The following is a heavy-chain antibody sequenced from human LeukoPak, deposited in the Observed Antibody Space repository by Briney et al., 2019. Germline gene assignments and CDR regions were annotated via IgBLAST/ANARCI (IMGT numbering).Heavy chain of an antibody. CDR2: ISTYNGNT. CDR3: ARERRDDYNWDASHI. V-gene: IGHV1-18*01. Sequence: ASVKVSCKASGYTFTSYDISWMRQAPGQGLEWMGWISTYNGNTNYPQKLQGRVTITTDTSTSTAYMELRSLRSDDTAVYYCARERRDDYNWDASHIWGQGTMVTVSS. D-gene: IGHD5-24*01. J-gene: IGHJ3*02. CDR1: GYTFTSYD.